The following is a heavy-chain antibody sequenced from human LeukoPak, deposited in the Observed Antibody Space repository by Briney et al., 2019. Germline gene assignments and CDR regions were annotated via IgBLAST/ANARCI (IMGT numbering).Heavy chain of an antibody. CDR2: IKQDGSEK. D-gene: IGHD3-10*01. Sequence: GGSLRLSCAAPGFTLGDYWMSWVRQAPGKGPEWVANIKQDGSEKNYVDSVKGRFTISRGNAERTLYLQMNSLRDEDTAVYYCARDVTSMVRGVIIKVGHAFDIWGQGTTVTVSS. V-gene: IGHV3-7*05. CDR1: GFTLGDYW. J-gene: IGHJ3*02. CDR3: ARDVTSMVRGVIIKVGHAFDI.